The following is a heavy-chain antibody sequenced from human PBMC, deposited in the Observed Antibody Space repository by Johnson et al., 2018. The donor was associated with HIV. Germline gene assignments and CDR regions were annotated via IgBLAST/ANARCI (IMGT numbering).Heavy chain of an antibody. CDR3: ARDQAGTTDDAFDI. Sequence: VQLVESGGGLVQPGGSLRLSCAASGITVSSNYMSWVRQAPGKGLEWVAVISYDGSNKYYADSVKGRFTISRDNSKNTLYLQMNSLRAEDTAVYYCARDQAGTTDDAFDIWGQGTMVTVSS. D-gene: IGHD1-7*01. CDR2: ISYDGSNK. CDR1: GITVSSNY. V-gene: IGHV3-30*03. J-gene: IGHJ3*02.